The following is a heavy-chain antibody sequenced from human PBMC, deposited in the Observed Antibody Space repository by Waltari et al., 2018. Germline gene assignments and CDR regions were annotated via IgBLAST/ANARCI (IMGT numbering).Heavy chain of an antibody. CDR1: GVSISRSAYY. J-gene: IGHJ3*02. Sequence: QLQLQESGPGLVKSSETLSLTCAVSGVSISRSAYYWGWLRQPPGKELEWIGSIYPSGDTYYQAALESRVRGAVDRSSNHFAMTLSSVTAADTAVYYGARRGDWLPLDAFDIWGQGTVVTVSS. V-gene: IGHV4-39*02. CDR2: IYPSGDT. CDR3: ARRGDWLPLDAFDI. D-gene: IGHD2-15*01.